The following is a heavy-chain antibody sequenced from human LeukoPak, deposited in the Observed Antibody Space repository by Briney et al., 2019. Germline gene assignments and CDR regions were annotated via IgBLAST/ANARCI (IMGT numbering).Heavy chain of an antibody. D-gene: IGHD2-2*01. J-gene: IGHJ3*02. CDR1: GFTFTNYL. CDR2: IAPSVDTT. Sequence: ASVKVSCKSFGFTFTNYLLHWVRQAPGQGLEWVGRIAPSVDTTNYAQKFRGRVTMTRDTSTSTVYMELSSLRSDDTAVYYCARRGYCSSTSCYALDAFDIWGQGTMVTVSS. CDR3: ARRGYCSSTSCYALDAFDI. V-gene: IGHV1-46*01.